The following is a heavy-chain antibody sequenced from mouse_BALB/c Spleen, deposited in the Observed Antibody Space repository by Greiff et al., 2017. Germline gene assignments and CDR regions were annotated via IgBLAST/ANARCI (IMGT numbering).Heavy chain of an antibody. V-gene: IGHV1-54*03. CDR3: AREETNIYDGSFAY. CDR2: INPGSGGT. J-gene: IGHJ3*01. D-gene: IGHD2-3*01. CDR1: GYAFTNYL. Sequence: QVQLQQSGAELVRPGTSVKVSCKASGYAFTNYLIEWVKQRPGQGLEWIGVINPGSGGTNYNEKFKGKATLTADKSSSTAYMQLSSLTSDDSAVYFCAREETNIYDGSFAYWGQGTLVTVSA.